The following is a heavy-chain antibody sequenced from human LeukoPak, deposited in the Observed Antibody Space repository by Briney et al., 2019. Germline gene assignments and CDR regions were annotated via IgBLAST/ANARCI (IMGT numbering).Heavy chain of an antibody. CDR2: ISGSGVST. Sequence: GGSLRLSCAASGFRFSSYAMRWVRQAPGKGLEWVSAISGSGVSTYYADSVKGRSTISSDNSKNTLYLQMNSLTADDTAVYYCARTQSLGSSFSSFDYWGQGTLVTVSS. CDR3: ARTQSLGSSFSSFDY. J-gene: IGHJ4*02. V-gene: IGHV3-23*01. D-gene: IGHD6-13*01. CDR1: GFRFSSYA.